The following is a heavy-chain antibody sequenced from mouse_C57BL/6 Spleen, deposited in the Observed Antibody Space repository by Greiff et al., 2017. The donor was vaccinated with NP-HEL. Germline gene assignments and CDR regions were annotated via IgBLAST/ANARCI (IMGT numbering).Heavy chain of an antibody. V-gene: IGHV1-50*01. CDR2: IDPSDSYT. CDR3: ARKKDY. CDR1: VYTFTSYW. J-gene: IGHJ2*01. Sequence: QVQLQQPGAELVKPGASVKLSCKASVYTFTSYWMQWVKQRPGQGLEWIGEIDPSDSYTNYNQKFKGKATLTVDTSSSTAYMQLSSLTSEDSAVYYCARKKDYWGQGTTLTVSS.